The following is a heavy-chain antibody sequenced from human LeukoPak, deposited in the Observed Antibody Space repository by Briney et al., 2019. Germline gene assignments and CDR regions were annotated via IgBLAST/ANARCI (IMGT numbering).Heavy chain of an antibody. CDR3: AREVSYYDSSGYQDWFDP. J-gene: IGHJ5*02. Sequence: GGSLRLSCAASGFTFSSDWMSWVREAPGKGVEGVANINEDGSEKYYVDSVKGRFTISRDNAKTSLYLQMNSLRAEDTAVYYCAREVSYYDSSGYQDWFDPWGQGTLVTVSS. CDR1: GFTFSSDW. V-gene: IGHV3-7*01. CDR2: INEDGSEK. D-gene: IGHD3-22*01.